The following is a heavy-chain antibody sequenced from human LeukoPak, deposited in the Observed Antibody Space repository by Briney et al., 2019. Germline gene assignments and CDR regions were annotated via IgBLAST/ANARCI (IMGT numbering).Heavy chain of an antibody. V-gene: IGHV4-59*11. CDR3: ARGYVYFDY. D-gene: IGHD3-10*02. Sequence: SESLSLTCTVSGRSISSHYGSWIRQPPGKGLEWIGYIYYSGSTNYNPSLKSRVTISVDTSKNQFSLKLSSVTAADTAVYYCARGYVYFDYRGQGTLVTVSS. CDR2: IYYSGST. J-gene: IGHJ4*02. CDR1: GRSISSHY.